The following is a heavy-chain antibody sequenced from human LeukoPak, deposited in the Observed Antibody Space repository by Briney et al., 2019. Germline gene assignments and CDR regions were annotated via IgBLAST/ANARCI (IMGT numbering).Heavy chain of an antibody. CDR3: TTGNYGPY. V-gene: IGHV3-15*07. Sequence: GGSLRLSCAASGFNFNNAWLDWVRQTPGQGLEWVGQIKTNAGGGTTDYAAPVKGRFTISRDDSKSTLYLQMNSPKTEDTAVYYCTTGNYGPYWGQGTLVTVSS. CDR1: GFNFNNAW. J-gene: IGHJ4*02. CDR2: IKTNAGGGTT. D-gene: IGHD4-17*01.